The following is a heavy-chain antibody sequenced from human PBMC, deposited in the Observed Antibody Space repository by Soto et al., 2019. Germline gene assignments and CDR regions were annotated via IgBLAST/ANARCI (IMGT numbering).Heavy chain of an antibody. V-gene: IGHV4-30-4*01. Sequence: QVQLQESGPGLVKPSQTLSLTCTVSGGSISSGDYYWSWIRQPPGKGLEWIGYIYYSGSTYYNPSLKSRVTISVDTSKIQFSLKLSSVTAADTAVYSCARERPDGARLDPWGQGTLVTVSS. CDR1: GGSISSGDYY. D-gene: IGHD6-6*01. CDR2: IYYSGST. J-gene: IGHJ5*02. CDR3: ARERPDGARLDP.